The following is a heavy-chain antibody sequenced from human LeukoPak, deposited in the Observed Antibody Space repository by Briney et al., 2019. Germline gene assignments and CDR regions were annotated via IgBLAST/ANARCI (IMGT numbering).Heavy chain of an antibody. CDR3: TRDNYGLTSGNTGMPD. Sequence: EGSLRLSCTASGFTFGSYAMHWVRQPPGKGLEHVAVISYDGSRQHLPDSVKGRFSASRDNSMNTLYLQMNSLRDEDTAMYYCTRDNYGLTSGNTGMPDWGRGTLVTVSS. CDR2: ISYDGSRQ. V-gene: IGHV3-30*04. J-gene: IGHJ4*02. CDR1: GFTFGSYA. D-gene: IGHD4-11*01.